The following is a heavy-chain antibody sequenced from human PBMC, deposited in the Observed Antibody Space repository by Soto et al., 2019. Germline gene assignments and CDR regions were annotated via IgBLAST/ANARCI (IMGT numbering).Heavy chain of an antibody. CDR3: ARSDCSSTSCHDAFDI. J-gene: IGHJ3*02. CDR2: IYYSGSA. Sequence: SETLSLTCTVSGGSISSSSYYWGWIRQPPGKGLEWIGSIYYSGSAYYNPSLKSRVTISVDTSKNQFSLKLSSVTAADTAVYYCARSDCSSTSCHDAFDIWGQGTMVTVSS. D-gene: IGHD2-2*01. V-gene: IGHV4-39*01. CDR1: GGSISSSSYY.